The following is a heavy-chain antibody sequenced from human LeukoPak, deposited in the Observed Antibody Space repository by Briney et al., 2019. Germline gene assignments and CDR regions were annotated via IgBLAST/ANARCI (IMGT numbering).Heavy chain of an antibody. D-gene: IGHD3-10*01. CDR2: IKQDGGEK. Sequence: PRGSLRLSCAASGFTFSNYWMSWVRQAPGKGLEWVANIKQDGGEKYYVGSVKGRFTISRDNAKNSLYLQMNSLRADDTAVYYCARESSGSGSSTDSWGQGTLVTVSS. CDR1: GFTFSNYW. CDR3: ARESSGSGSSTDS. V-gene: IGHV3-7*01. J-gene: IGHJ4*02.